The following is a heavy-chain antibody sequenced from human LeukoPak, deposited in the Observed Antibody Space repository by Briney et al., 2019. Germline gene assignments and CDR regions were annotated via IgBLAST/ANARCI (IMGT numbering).Heavy chain of an antibody. Sequence: PSETLSLTCTVSGGSTSSYYWSWIRQPAGKGLEWIGRMHTSGSTNYNPSLKSRVTMSVDTSKNQFSLKLSSVTAADTAVYYCARGNYVYCGGDCSRGAFDIWGQGTMVTVSS. CDR1: GGSTSSYY. J-gene: IGHJ3*02. CDR2: MHTSGST. D-gene: IGHD2-21*02. V-gene: IGHV4-4*07. CDR3: ARGNYVYCGGDCSRGAFDI.